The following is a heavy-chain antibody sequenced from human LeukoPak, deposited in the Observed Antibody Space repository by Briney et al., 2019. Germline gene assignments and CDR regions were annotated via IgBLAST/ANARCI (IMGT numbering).Heavy chain of an antibody. CDR2: ISSDGTTT. Sequence: GGSLRLSCAVPGFTFSNDWMHWVRRAPGKGLVWVSRISSDGTTTNYADSVKGRFTISRDNAKNTLYLQMDSLRAEDTAVYYCAGRWSFDYWGQGTLVTVSS. CDR3: AGRWSFDY. D-gene: IGHD2-15*01. CDR1: GFTFSNDW. V-gene: IGHV3-74*01. J-gene: IGHJ4*02.